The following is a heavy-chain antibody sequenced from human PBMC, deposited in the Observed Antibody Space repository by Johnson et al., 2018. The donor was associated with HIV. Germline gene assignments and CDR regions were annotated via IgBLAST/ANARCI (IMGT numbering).Heavy chain of an antibody. CDR2: IHCNGCRT. D-gene: IGHD2-21*02. CDR1: GISCDDDG. CDR3: AKEYCGGDCSTDAFDI. V-gene: IGHV3-20*04. Sequence: MMLVESGGGVERPGGSQRLPCADCGISCDDDGMSWVRQSQGKGLEWVSAIHCNGCRTFYADSVKGRFTSSRDNSKNTLYLQMNSVRAEDTAIYYCAKEYCGGDCSTDAFDIWGPGTVVTVSS. J-gene: IGHJ3*02.